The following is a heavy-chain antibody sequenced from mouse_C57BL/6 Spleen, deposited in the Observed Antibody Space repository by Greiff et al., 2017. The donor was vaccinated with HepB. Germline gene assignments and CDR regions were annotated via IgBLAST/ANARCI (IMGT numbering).Heavy chain of an antibody. Sequence: VQLQQPGAELVKPGASVKLTCKASGYTFTSYWMHWVKQRPGQGLEWIGMIHPNSGSTNYNEKFKSKATLTVDKSSSTAYMQLSSLTSEDSAVYYCARWDGYSYYFDYWGQGTTLTVSS. J-gene: IGHJ2*01. V-gene: IGHV1-64*01. CDR1: GYTFTSYW. CDR3: ARWDGYSYYFDY. D-gene: IGHD2-3*01. CDR2: IHPNSGST.